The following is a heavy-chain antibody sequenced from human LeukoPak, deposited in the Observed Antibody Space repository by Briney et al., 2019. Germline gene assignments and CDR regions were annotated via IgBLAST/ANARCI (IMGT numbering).Heavy chain of an antibody. V-gene: IGHV7-4-1*02. CDR3: ARARYGGNPPEDY. CDR1: GYTFTSYA. Sequence: GASVKVSCKASGYTFTSYAMNWVRQAPGQGLEWMGWINTNTGIPTYAQGFTGRFVFSLDTSTTTAYLQINALEPDDSAVYYCARARYGGNPPEDYWGQGTLVTVSS. CDR2: INTNTGIP. D-gene: IGHD4-23*01. J-gene: IGHJ4*02.